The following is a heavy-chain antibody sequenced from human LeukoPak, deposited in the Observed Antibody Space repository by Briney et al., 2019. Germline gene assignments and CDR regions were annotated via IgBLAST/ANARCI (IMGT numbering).Heavy chain of an antibody. Sequence: SETLSLTCAVYGGSFSGYYWSWIRQPPGKGLKWIGEINHSGSTNYNPSLKSRVTISVDTSKNQFSLNLTSVTAADTAVYYCARFTPQGYGWGGYNRFDPWGQGTPVTVSS. V-gene: IGHV4-34*01. D-gene: IGHD3-16*01. CDR3: ARFTPQGYGWGGYNRFDP. CDR2: INHSGST. CDR1: GGSFSGYY. J-gene: IGHJ5*02.